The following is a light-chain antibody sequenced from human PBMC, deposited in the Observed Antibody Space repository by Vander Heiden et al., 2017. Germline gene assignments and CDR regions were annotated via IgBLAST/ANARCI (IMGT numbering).Light chain of an antibody. Sequence: IVLTQSPATLSVSPRDRATFSGRARRSISRNLAWYQQKPGQAPRLLIFGASARATGGTDRFSGSGSGTEFALTISSLQSVDSAVYNCQQYNNWPPSWTFGQGTKVEV. J-gene: IGKJ1*01. CDR2: GAS. V-gene: IGKV3-15*01. CDR1: RSISRN. CDR3: QQYNNWPPSWT.